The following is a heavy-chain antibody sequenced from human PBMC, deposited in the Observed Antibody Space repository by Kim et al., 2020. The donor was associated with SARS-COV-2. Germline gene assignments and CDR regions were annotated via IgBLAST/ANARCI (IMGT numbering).Heavy chain of an antibody. CDR2: IGGDGYSA. D-gene: IGHD3-16*01. CDR1: GFMFDNYA. CDR3: VKDMWMFAVLKAFDF. Sequence: GGSLRLSCAASGFMFDNYAMHWVRQRPGKGLEWVSVIGGDGYSANFADSVRGRFIISRDNSKNSLYLQMNSLTTEDTAVYYCVKDMWMFAVLKAFDFWGQGTVVTVSS. J-gene: IGHJ4*02. V-gene: IGHV3-43*02.